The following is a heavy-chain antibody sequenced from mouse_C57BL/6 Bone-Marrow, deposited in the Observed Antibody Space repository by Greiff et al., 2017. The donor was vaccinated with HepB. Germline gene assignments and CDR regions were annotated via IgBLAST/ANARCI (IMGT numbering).Heavy chain of an antibody. Sequence: QVQLQQPGAELVKPGASVKMSCKASGYTFTSYWITWVKQRPGQGLEWIGDIYPGSGSTNYNEKFKSKATLTVDTSSSTAYMQLSSLTSEDSAVYCCARSSSGPAWFAYWGQGTLVTVSA. CDR1: GYTFTSYW. CDR2: IYPGSGST. J-gene: IGHJ3*01. V-gene: IGHV1-55*01. D-gene: IGHD3-2*02. CDR3: ARSSSGPAWFAY.